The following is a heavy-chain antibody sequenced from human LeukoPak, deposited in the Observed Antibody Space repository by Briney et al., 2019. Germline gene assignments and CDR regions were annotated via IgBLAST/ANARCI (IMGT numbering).Heavy chain of an antibody. CDR1: GYAFTGYY. V-gene: IGHV1-2*02. CDR3: ARIGWNDLFDY. J-gene: IGHJ4*02. D-gene: IGHD1-1*01. CDR2: INPNSGGT. Sequence: GASVKVSCKASGYAFTGYYMNWVRQAPGQGLEWMGCINPNSGGTNYAQKFQGRVTMTRDTSISTAYMELSGLRSDDTAVYYCARIGWNDLFDYWGQGTLVTVSS.